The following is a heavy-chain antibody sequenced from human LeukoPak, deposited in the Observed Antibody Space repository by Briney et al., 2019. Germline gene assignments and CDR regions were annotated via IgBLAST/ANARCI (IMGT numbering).Heavy chain of an antibody. Sequence: EGSLRLSCAASGFTFSSYWMHWVRQAPGKGLVWVSRINSDGSITTYADSVKGRFTISRDNAKNTLYLQMNSLRAEDTAVYYCARGGQLLANWGQGTLVTVSS. D-gene: IGHD6-19*01. CDR3: ARGGQLLAN. V-gene: IGHV3-74*01. CDR1: GFTFSSYW. J-gene: IGHJ4*02. CDR2: INSDGSIT.